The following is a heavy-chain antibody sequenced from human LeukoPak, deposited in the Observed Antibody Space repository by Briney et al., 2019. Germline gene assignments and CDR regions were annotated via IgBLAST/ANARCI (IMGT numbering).Heavy chain of an antibody. CDR2: IIPILGIA. D-gene: IGHD3-10*01. Sequence: GSSVKVSCKASGGTFSSYAISWVRQAPGQGLEWMGWIIPILGIANYAQKFQGRVTITADKSTSTAYMELSSLRSEDTAVYYCARVLGYKPFDYWGQGTLVTVSS. J-gene: IGHJ4*02. CDR1: GGTFSSYA. CDR3: ARVLGYKPFDY. V-gene: IGHV1-69*04.